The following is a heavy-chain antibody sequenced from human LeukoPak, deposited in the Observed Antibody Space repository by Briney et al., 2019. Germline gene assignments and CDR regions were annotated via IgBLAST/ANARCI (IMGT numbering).Heavy chain of an antibody. V-gene: IGHV1-58*02. CDR3: AADLPGGAMFDP. D-gene: IGHD3-16*01. Sequence: SVKVPCKASGFTFSSSTIQWVRQARGQRLEWMGWIVVGSGNTNYAQNFQERVTITRDMSTSTAYMEVSSLRSEDTAVYYCAADLPGGAMFDPWGQGTLVTVSS. J-gene: IGHJ5*02. CDR1: GFTFSSST. CDR2: IVVGSGNT.